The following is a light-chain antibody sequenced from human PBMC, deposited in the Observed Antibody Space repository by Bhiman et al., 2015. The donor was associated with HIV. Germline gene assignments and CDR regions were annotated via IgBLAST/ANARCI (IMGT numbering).Light chain of an antibody. V-gene: IGLV2-23*02. CDR2: DVS. J-gene: IGLJ2*01. CDR1: SSDVGGYKH. CDR3: CSYAGHNTFGAV. Sequence: QSALTQPASVSGSPGQSITISCTGTSSDVGGYKHVSWYQQHPGKAPKLMIYDVSYRPSGVSNRFSGSKSGNTASLTISGLQAEDEADYYCCSYAGHNTFGAVFGGGTKLTVL.